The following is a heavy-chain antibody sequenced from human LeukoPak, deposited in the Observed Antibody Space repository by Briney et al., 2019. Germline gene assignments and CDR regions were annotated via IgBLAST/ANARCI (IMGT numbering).Heavy chain of an antibody. CDR3: AKSSGSDYSGYYFDY. CDR2: ISRNSGSI. CDR1: GVSGEDYA. D-gene: IGHD1-26*01. V-gene: IGHV3-9*01. J-gene: IGHJ4*02. Sequence: GGSLRLSCAASGVSGEDYAMHGVRQAPGKGLEWVSGISRNSGSIGYADSVKGRFTISRDNAKNSLYLQMNSLRAEDTALYYCAKSSGSDYSGYYFDYWGQGTLVTVSS.